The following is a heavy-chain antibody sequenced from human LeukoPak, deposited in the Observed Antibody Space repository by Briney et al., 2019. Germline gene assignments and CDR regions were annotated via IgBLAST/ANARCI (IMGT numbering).Heavy chain of an antibody. Sequence: GGSLRLSCAASDSNFVTYAMNWVRQAPGKGLEWVSSISGASTDIYYADSVKGRFTISRDNAKNSLYLQMNSLRAEDTAVYYCARRGYYDYSGYDYWGQGTLVTVSS. V-gene: IGHV3-21*01. J-gene: IGHJ4*02. CDR3: ARRGYYDYSGYDY. CDR2: ISGASTDI. CDR1: DSNFVTYA. D-gene: IGHD3-22*01.